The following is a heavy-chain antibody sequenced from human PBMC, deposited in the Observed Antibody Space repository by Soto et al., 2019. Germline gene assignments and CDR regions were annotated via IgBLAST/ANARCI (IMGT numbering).Heavy chain of an antibody. J-gene: IGHJ4*02. CDR2: LYWDDDK. D-gene: IGHD6-19*01. Sequence: QITLKESGPTLVKPTQTLTLTCTFSGFSLNTNAVGVAWIRQPPGKALEWLALLYWDDDKRYSPSLKSRLTITTDTSKNQVVLTMTNMDPEDTATDYCAHRRVRDSSGENFDSWGQGTLVTVSS. CDR3: AHRRVRDSSGENFDS. V-gene: IGHV2-5*02. CDR1: GFSLNTNAVG.